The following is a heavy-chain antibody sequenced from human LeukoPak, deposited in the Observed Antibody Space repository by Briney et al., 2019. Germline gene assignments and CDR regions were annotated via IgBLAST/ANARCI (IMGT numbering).Heavy chain of an antibody. J-gene: IGHJ3*02. CDR2: ISGNGGRT. V-gene: IGHV3-23*01. CDR3: AKDPNGDYVGTFDM. Sequence: PGGSLRLSRAASGFTFSSYGMSWVRQAPGKGLEWVSFISGNGGRTDYAESVKGRFIISRDNSKNTVYLQMNSLRDEDTAAYYCAKDPNGDYVGTFDMWGQGTMVTVSS. D-gene: IGHD4-17*01. CDR1: GFTFSSYG.